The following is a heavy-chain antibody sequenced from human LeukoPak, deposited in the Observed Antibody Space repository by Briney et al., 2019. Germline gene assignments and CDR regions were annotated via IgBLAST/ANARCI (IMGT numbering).Heavy chain of an antibody. Sequence: SETLSLTCAVYGGSFSGYYWSWIRQPPGKGLEWIGEINHSGSTNYNPSLKSRVTISVDTSKNQFSLKLSSVTAADTAVYYCARGEPPNYYFDYWGQGTLVTVSS. CDR3: ARGEPPNYYFDY. D-gene: IGHD1-14*01. CDR1: GGSFSGYY. J-gene: IGHJ4*02. CDR2: INHSGST. V-gene: IGHV4-34*01.